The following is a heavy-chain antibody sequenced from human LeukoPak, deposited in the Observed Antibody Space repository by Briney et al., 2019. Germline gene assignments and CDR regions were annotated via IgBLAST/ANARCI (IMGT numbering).Heavy chain of an antibody. CDR1: GFTFSSYG. V-gene: IGHV3-30*18. D-gene: IGHD6-19*01. Sequence: GGSLRLSCAASGFTFSSYGMHWVRQAPGKGLEWVAVISNEGSTKYYVDSVKGRFTISRDNSKNTLYLQMISLRAEDTAVYYCAKYLDGSGFVDYWGQGTLLTVSS. J-gene: IGHJ4*02. CDR2: ISNEGSTK. CDR3: AKYLDGSGFVDY.